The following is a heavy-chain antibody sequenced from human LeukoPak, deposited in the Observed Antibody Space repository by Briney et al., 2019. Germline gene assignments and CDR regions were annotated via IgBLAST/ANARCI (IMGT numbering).Heavy chain of an antibody. J-gene: IGHJ3*02. CDR1: GFTFSSYS. D-gene: IGHD3-10*01. CDR3: ARAFLDSLLYYYGSGSYDAFDI. V-gene: IGHV3-21*01. CDR2: ISSSSSYI. Sequence: GGSLRLSCAASGFTFSSYSMNWVRQAPGKGLEWVSSISSSSSYIYYADSVKGRFTISRDNAKNSLYLQMNSLRAEDTAVYYCARAFLDSLLYYYGSGSYDAFDIWGQGTMVTVSS.